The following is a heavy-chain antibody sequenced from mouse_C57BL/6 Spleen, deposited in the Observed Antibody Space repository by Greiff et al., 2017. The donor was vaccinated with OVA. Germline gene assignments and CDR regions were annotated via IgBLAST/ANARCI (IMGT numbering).Heavy chain of an antibody. V-gene: IGHV1-55*01. D-gene: IGHD2-4*01. CDR1: GYTFTSYW. CDR3: AIDYGYYYAMDY. CDR2: IYPGSGST. J-gene: IGHJ4*01. Sequence: QVQLQQPGAELVKPGASVKMSCKASGYTFTSYWITWVKQRPGQGLEWIGDIYPGSGSTNYNEKFKSKATLTVDTSSRTAYMQLSSLTSEDSAVYYCAIDYGYYYAMDYWGQGTSVTVSS.